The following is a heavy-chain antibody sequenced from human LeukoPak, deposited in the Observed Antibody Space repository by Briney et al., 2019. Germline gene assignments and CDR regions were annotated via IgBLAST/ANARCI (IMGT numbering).Heavy chain of an antibody. Sequence: SQTLSLTCTVSGGSISSGSYYWSWIRQPAGKGLEWIGRIYTSGSTNYNPSLKSRITMSVDTSKNQFSLNLTSVTAADTAVYYCARDANGIAAAGPWGGMDVWGQGTTVTVSS. CDR1: GGSISSGSYY. D-gene: IGHD6-13*01. CDR3: ARDANGIAAAGPWGGMDV. J-gene: IGHJ6*02. CDR2: IYTSGST. V-gene: IGHV4-61*02.